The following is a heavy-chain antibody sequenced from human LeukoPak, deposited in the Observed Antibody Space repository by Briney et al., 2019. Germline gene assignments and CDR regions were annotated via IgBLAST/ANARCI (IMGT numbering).Heavy chain of an antibody. Sequence: SETLSLTCAVSGGFISSSNWWSWVRQPPGKGLKWIGEIYHSGSTNYNPSLKSRVTISVDKSKNQFSLKLSSVTAADTAVYYCASLGYCSSTSCYHFDYWGQGTLVTVSP. CDR2: IYHSGST. V-gene: IGHV4-4*02. CDR1: GGFISSSNW. CDR3: ASLGYCSSTSCYHFDY. J-gene: IGHJ4*02. D-gene: IGHD2-2*01.